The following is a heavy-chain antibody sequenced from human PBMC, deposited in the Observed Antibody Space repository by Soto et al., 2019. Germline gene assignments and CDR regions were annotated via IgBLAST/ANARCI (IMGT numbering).Heavy chain of an antibody. V-gene: IGHV3-23*01. D-gene: IGHD2-2*01. J-gene: IGHJ6*02. Sequence: EVQLLESGGGLVQPGGSLRLSCGASGFTFSDNAMTWVRQAPGKGLEWVSSISDDGDSTYYADSVKGRFTISRDNSKTTLFLQMSSLGAEDTAVYYCAKSLSPAVNYGLDVWGQGTSVTVSS. CDR3: AKSLSPAVNYGLDV. CDR2: ISDDGDST. CDR1: GFTFSDNA.